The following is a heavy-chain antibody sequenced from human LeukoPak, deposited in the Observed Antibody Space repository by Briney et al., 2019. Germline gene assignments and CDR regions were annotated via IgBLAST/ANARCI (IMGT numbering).Heavy chain of an antibody. CDR2: ISYDGSNK. Sequence: GRSLRLSCAASGFTFSSYAMHWVRQAPGKGLEWVAVISYDGSNKYYADSVKGRFTISRDNSKSTLYLQMNSLRAEDTAVYYCARDIGSGNYFDYWGQGTLVTVSS. J-gene: IGHJ4*02. V-gene: IGHV3-30*14. CDR3: ARDIGSGNYFDY. D-gene: IGHD1-26*01. CDR1: GFTFSSYA.